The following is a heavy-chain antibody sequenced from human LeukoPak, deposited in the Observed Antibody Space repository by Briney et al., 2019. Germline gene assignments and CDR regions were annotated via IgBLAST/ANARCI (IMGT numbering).Heavy chain of an antibody. D-gene: IGHD3-10*01. CDR2: INHSGST. CDR3: ARRPVRYYYGSGGYSWFDP. CDR1: GGSFSGYY. V-gene: IGHV4-34*01. J-gene: IGHJ5*02. Sequence: SETLSLTCAVYGGSFSGYYWSWIRQPPGKGLEWIGEINHSGSTNYNPSLKSRVTISVDTSKNQFSLKLSSVTAADTAVYYCARRPVRYYYGSGGYSWFDPWGQGTLVTVSS.